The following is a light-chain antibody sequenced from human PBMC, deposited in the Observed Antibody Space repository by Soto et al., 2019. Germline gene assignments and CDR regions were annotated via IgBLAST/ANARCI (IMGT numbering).Light chain of an antibody. CDR3: QQYSNYSRT. CDR1: QSVSSK. CDR2: KAS. Sequence: MTQSPATLSVSPGERATLSCRASQSVSSKLAWYQQKPGKAPKLLIYKASILQTGVPSRFSGSGSGTEFTLTISSLQPDDFATYYCQQYSNYSRTFGQGTKVEIK. J-gene: IGKJ1*01. V-gene: IGKV1-5*03.